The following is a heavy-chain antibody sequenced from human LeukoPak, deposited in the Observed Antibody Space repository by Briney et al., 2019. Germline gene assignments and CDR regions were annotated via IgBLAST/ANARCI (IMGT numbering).Heavy chain of an antibody. V-gene: IGHV4-31*03. CDR1: GGSISSGGSY. J-gene: IGHJ4*02. CDR3: ARAQNPYYFDY. CDR2: IYYSGST. Sequence: SETLSLTCTVSGGSISSGGSYWSWIRQHPGKGLEWIGYIYYSGSTYYNPSLKSRVTISVDTSKNQFSLNLSSVTAADTAVYYCARAQNPYYFDYWGQGTLVTVSS.